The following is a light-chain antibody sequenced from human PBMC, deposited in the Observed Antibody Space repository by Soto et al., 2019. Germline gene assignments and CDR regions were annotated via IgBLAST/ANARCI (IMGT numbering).Light chain of an antibody. V-gene: IGKV1-5*03. Sequence: DIQMTQSPSTLSASVGDRVTITCRASQSISSWLAWYQQKPGKAPKLLIYKASSLKSGVPSRFSGSGSGTEFTLTISSLQPDDFANDYCQEYNNYSRTFGQGTKVEIK. J-gene: IGKJ1*01. CDR3: QEYNNYSRT. CDR1: QSISSW. CDR2: KAS.